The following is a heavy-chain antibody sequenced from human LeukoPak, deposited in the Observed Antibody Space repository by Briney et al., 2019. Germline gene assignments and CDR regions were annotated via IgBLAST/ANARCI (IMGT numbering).Heavy chain of an antibody. Sequence: PSETLSLTCTVSGGSISSSSYYWGWIRQPPGKGLEWIGSIYYSGSTYYNPSLKSRVTISVDTSKNQFSLKLSSVTAADTAVYYCARGSGLKVVVVPAAMDGGFDYWGQGTLVTVSS. CDR1: GGSISSSSYY. D-gene: IGHD2-2*01. CDR3: ARGSGLKVVVVPAAMDGGFDY. CDR2: IYYSGST. V-gene: IGHV4-39*01. J-gene: IGHJ4*02.